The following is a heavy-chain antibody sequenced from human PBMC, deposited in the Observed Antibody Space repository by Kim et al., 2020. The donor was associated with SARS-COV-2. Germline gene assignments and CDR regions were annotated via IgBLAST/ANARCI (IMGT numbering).Heavy chain of an antibody. J-gene: IGHJ3*02. V-gene: IGHV1-69*04. CDR3: ARDVRKRQGGGATSSPSPFPFDI. CDR2: IIPILGIA. D-gene: IGHD2-2*01. CDR1: GGTFSSYA. Sequence: SVKVSCKASGGTFSSYAISWVRQAPGQGLEWMGRIIPILGIANYAQKFQGRVTITADKSTSTAYMELSSLRSEDTAVYYCARDVRKRQGGGATSSPSPFPFDIWGQGTMVTVSS.